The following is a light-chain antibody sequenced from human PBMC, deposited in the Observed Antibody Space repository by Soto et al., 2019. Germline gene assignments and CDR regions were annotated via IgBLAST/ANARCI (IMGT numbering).Light chain of an antibody. Sequence: QSALTQPRSVSGSPGQSVTISCTGTSSDVGGYNYVSWYQQHPGKAHKLMIYDVSKRPSGVPDRFSGSKSGNTASLTISGLQAEDEDDYYCCSYAGSYPYVFGTGTKLTVL. CDR1: SSDVGGYNY. V-gene: IGLV2-11*01. CDR2: DVS. J-gene: IGLJ1*01. CDR3: CSYAGSYPYV.